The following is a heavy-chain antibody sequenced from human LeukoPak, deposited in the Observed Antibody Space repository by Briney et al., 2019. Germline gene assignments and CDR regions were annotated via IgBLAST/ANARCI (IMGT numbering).Heavy chain of an antibody. CDR2: IYYSGST. CDR1: GGSISSYY. V-gene: IGHV4-59*01. CDR3: ARGGIGEYQLITTAFDP. D-gene: IGHD2-2*01. J-gene: IGHJ5*02. Sequence: SETLSLTCTVSGGSISSYYWSWIRQPPGKGLEWIGYIYYSGSTNYNPSLKSRVTISVDTSKNQFSLKLSSVTAADTAVYYCARGGIGEYQLITTAFDPWGQGTLVTVSS.